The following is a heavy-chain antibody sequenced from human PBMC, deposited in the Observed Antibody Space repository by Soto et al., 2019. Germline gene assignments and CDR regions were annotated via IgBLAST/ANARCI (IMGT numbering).Heavy chain of an antibody. V-gene: IGHV3-73*02. CDR2: IKSKPRNSAT. CDR3: ASLLSSHDDYILDS. D-gene: IGHD4-17*01. J-gene: IGHJ4*02. CDR1: DFTFSGAA. Sequence: EVQLVESGGGLVQPGGSLKLSCAASDFTFSGAAIHWVRQASGKGLEWVGRIKSKPRNSATAYAASVRGRFTISRDDSKKTSYLQMNILKTEDTARYYCASLLSSHDDYILDSWGQGTLVTVSS.